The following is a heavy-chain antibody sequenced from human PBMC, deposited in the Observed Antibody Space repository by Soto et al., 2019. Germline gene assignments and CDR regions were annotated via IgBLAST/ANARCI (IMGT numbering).Heavy chain of an antibody. D-gene: IGHD4-17*01. CDR3: VKQMTTWTDSFFDF. Sequence: PGGSLRLSCVASGLSFSRYAMTWVRRAAGKGLQWVAGIGPDGRNTFYGESVTGRFTISRDNSRNTLYLQMSSLRAEDTAVYFCVKQMTTWTDSFFDFWGQGIQVTVSS. J-gene: IGHJ4*02. CDR2: IGPDGRNT. V-gene: IGHV3-23*01. CDR1: GLSFSRYA.